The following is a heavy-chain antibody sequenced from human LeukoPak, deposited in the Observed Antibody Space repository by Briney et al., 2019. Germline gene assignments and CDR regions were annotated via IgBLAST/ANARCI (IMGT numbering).Heavy chain of an antibody. J-gene: IGHJ4*02. CDR3: ARLRYCDSSSCYFFDY. D-gene: IGHD2-2*01. V-gene: IGHV4-59*01. Sequence: SETLSLTCTVSGGSISGYHWSWLRQPPGKGLEWIGYIYYSGSPNYNPSLKSRVTISVDTSKNQFSLRLSSVTATDTAVYYCARLRYCDSSSCYFFDYWGQGTLVTVSS. CDR2: IYYSGSP. CDR1: GGSISGYH.